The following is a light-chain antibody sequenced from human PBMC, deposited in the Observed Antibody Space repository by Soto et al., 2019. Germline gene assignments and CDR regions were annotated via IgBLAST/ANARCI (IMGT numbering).Light chain of an antibody. CDR3: QQYFSSPLT. CDR1: QSISYSSINKNY. J-gene: IGKJ4*01. CDR2: WAS. V-gene: IGKV4-1*01. Sequence: DIVMTQSPDSLALSLVERATIHCKSSQSISYSSINKNYLAWYKQRPGQPPKVLFYWASTRQSGVPDRLSASGSGTDFTLIITSLQEEDVAVYYCQQYFSSPLTLGGGTNVDIK.